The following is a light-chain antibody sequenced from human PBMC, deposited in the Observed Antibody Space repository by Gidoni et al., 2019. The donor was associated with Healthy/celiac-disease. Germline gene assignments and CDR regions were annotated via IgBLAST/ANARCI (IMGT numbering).Light chain of an antibody. CDR2: DAS. CDR3: QQRSNWPPGA. V-gene: IGKV3-11*01. Sequence: EIVLTPSPAPLSLSPGERATLSCRASQRVSSYLAWYQQKPGQAPRLLIYDASDRATGIPARFSGSGSGTDFTLTISSLEPEDFAVYYCQQRSNWPPGAFGGXTKVEIK. J-gene: IGKJ4*01. CDR1: QRVSSY.